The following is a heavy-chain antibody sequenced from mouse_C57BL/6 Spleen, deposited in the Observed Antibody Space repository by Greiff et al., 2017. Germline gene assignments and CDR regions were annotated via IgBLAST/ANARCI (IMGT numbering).Heavy chain of an antibody. D-gene: IGHD3-2*02. CDR3: ATQATWAMDY. CDR2: ISYDGSN. Sequence: DVQLQESGPGLVKPSQSLSLSCSVTGYSITSGYYWNWIRQFPGNKLECMGYISYDGSNKYNPSLKNRISITRDTSKNQFFLKLNSVTTEDTATYYCATQATWAMDYWGQGTSVTVSS. J-gene: IGHJ4*01. V-gene: IGHV3-6*01. CDR1: GYSITSGYY.